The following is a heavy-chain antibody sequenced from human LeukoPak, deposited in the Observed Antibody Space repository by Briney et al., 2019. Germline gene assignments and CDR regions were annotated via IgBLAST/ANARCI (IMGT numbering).Heavy chain of an antibody. CDR2: IRGNVDTT. Sequence: PGGSLRLSCAASGFTFSTHAMTWVRQTPGKGLEWVSTIRGNVDTTHYADSVKGRFTISRDNSKNTLYLQMNSLRAEDTAIYYCAKGQELDGGVFDSWGQGALVTVSS. D-gene: IGHD1-1*01. CDR3: AKGQELDGGVFDS. J-gene: IGHJ4*02. CDR1: GFTFSTHA. V-gene: IGHV3-23*01.